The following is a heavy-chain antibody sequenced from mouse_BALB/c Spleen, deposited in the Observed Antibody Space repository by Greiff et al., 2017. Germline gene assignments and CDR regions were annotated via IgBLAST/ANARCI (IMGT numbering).Heavy chain of an antibody. CDR2: IWAGGST. D-gene: IGHD1-1*01. Sequence: VQLVESGPGLVAPSQSLSITCTVSGFSLTSYGVHWVRQPPGKGLEWLGVIWAGGSTNYNSALMSRLSISKDNSKSQVFLKMNSLQTDDTAMYYCARGGTTVPAEDYAMDYWGQGTSVTVSS. CDR3: ARGGTTVPAEDYAMDY. J-gene: IGHJ4*01. V-gene: IGHV2-9*02. CDR1: GFSLTSYG.